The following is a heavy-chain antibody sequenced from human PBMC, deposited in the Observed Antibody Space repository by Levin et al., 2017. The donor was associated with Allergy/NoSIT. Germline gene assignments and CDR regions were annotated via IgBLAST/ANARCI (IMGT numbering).Heavy chain of an antibody. D-gene: IGHD6-19*01. CDR2: FANTAKT. CDR3: AKDHESSGWPTFDL. V-gene: IGHV3-23*05. Sequence: GESLKISCAASGFTFTRFALSWVRQVPGKGLEWVASFANTAKTYYADSVMGRFTIPRDTSTNTLFLQMNSLRAEDTAVYFCAKDHESSGWPTFDLWGQGTLVTVSS. J-gene: IGHJ4*02. CDR1: GFTFTRFA.